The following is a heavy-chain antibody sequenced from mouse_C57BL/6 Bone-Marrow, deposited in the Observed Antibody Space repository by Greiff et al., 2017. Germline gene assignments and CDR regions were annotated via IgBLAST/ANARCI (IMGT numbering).Heavy chain of an antibody. V-gene: IGHV1-4*01. Sequence: VQLQQSGAELARPGASVKMSCKASGYTFTSYTMHWVKQRPGQGLEWIGYINPSSGYTKYNQKFKDKATLTADKSSSTAYMQLSSLTSEDSAVDCCERGDVGPFDDWGQGTTLTVSS. CDR2: INPSSGYT. J-gene: IGHJ2*01. CDR3: ERGDVGPFDD. D-gene: IGHD3-3*01. CDR1: GYTFTSYT.